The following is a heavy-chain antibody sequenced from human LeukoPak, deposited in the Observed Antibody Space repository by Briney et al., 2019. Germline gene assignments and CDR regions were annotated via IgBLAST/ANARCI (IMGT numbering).Heavy chain of an antibody. V-gene: IGHV3-30*02. Sequence: GGSLRLSCAASGFTFSSYGMHWVRQAPGKGLEWVAFIRYDGSNKYYADSVKGRFTISRDNSKNTLYLQMNSLRAEDTAVYYCAKEYRYSSSWYGDFDYWGQGTLVTASS. CDR2: IRYDGSNK. D-gene: IGHD6-13*01. J-gene: IGHJ4*02. CDR3: AKEYRYSSSWYGDFDY. CDR1: GFTFSSYG.